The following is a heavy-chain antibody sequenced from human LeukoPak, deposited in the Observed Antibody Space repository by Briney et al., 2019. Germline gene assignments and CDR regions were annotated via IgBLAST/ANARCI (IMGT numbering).Heavy chain of an antibody. CDR2: IYYSGST. CDR1: GGSISSGGYY. D-gene: IGHD6-13*01. CDR3: ARASGSSWYGYFDY. Sequence: SGTLSLTCTVSGGSISSGGYYWSWIRQHTGKGLEWIGYIYYSGSTYYNPSLKSRVTISVDTSKKQFSLKLSSVTAADKAVYYCARASGSSWYGYFDYWGEGTLVSVSS. J-gene: IGHJ4*02. V-gene: IGHV4-31*03.